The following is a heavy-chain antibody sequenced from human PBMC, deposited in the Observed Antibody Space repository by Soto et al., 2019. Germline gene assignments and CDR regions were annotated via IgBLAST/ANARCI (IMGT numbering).Heavy chain of an antibody. Sequence: GGSLRLSCAASGFTFSSYAMHWVRQAPGKGLEWVAVISYDGSNKYYADSVKGRFTISRDNSKNTLYLQMNSLRAEDTAVYYCARDRVFISTVTTYYFDYWGQGTLVTVSS. J-gene: IGHJ4*02. D-gene: IGHD4-4*01. V-gene: IGHV3-30-3*01. CDR2: ISYDGSNK. CDR3: ARDRVFISTVTTYYFDY. CDR1: GFTFSSYA.